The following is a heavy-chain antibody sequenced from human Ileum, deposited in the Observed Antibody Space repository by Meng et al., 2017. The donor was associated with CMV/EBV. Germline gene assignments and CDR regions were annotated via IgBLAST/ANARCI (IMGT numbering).Heavy chain of an antibody. CDR3: ARGLDNYYDLT. Sequence: LTCEIHGGSFSGYYGSWIRQSPGKQPEWIGEINHRGDRDYDPSLNGRVTISVDTSKKLLSLNLSSVTAADTAIYYCARGLDNYYDLTWGQGILVTVSS. D-gene: IGHD3-22*01. CDR1: GGSFSGYY. J-gene: IGHJ5*02. CDR2: INHRGDR. V-gene: IGHV4-34*01.